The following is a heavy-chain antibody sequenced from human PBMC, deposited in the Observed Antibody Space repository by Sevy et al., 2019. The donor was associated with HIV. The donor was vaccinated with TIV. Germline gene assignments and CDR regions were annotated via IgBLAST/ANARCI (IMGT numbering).Heavy chain of an antibody. V-gene: IGHV7-4-1*02. CDR3: ARAEVDTAIEGFDY. Sequence: ASVKVSCKASGYTFIRYSMNWVRQAPGQGLEWMGWINTNTGNPTDAQGFTGRFVFSLDTSVSTAYLQIMSLKADDTAVYYCARAEVDTAIEGFDYWGQGTLVTVSS. CDR1: GYTFIRYS. CDR2: INTNTGNP. D-gene: IGHD5-18*01. J-gene: IGHJ4*02.